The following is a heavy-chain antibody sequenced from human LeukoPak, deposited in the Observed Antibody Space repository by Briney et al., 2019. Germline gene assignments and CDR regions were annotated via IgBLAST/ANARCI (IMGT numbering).Heavy chain of an antibody. D-gene: IGHD3-10*01. CDR3: ARFLHPSEYYYGSGSYSFDY. CDR1: GGTFSSYA. J-gene: IGHJ4*02. CDR2: IIPIFGTA. V-gene: IGHV1-69*06. Sequence: SVKVSCKASGGTFSSYAISWVRQAPGQGLEWMGGIIPIFGTANYAQKFQGRVTITADKSTSTAYMELSSLRSEDTAVYYCARFLHPSEYYYGSGSYSFDYWGQGTLVTVSS.